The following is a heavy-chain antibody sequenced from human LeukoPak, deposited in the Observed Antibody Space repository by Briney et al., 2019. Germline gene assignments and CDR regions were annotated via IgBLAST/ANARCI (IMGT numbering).Heavy chain of an antibody. V-gene: IGHV3-23*01. J-gene: IGHJ3*02. Sequence: PGGTLRLSCAASGFTFSSYGMSWVRQAPGKGLEWVSAISGSGGSTYYADSVKGRFTISRDNAKNSLYLQMNSLRAEDTAVYYCARDVGGYSGYDDAFDIWGQGTMVTVSS. CDR2: ISGSGGST. CDR3: ARDVGGYSGYDDAFDI. D-gene: IGHD5-12*01. CDR1: GFTFSSYG.